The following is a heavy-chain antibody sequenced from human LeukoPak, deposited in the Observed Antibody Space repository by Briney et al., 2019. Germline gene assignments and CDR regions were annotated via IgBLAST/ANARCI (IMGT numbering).Heavy chain of an antibody. J-gene: IGHJ4*02. V-gene: IGHV3-30*18. Sequence: GGSLRLSCAASGFTFSSYGMHWVRQAPGKGLEWVAVISYDGSNKYYADSVKGRFTISRVNSKNTLYLQMNSLRAEDTAVYYCAKDARIAVAGTHYFDYWGQGTLVTVSS. CDR2: ISYDGSNK. CDR3: AKDARIAVAGTHYFDY. CDR1: GFTFSSYG. D-gene: IGHD6-19*01.